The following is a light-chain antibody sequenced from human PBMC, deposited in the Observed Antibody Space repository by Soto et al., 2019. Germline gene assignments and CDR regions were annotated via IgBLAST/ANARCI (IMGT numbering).Light chain of an antibody. J-gene: IGLJ3*02. CDR2: EVN. Sequence: QPASVSGSPGQSITISCTGTSSDVGGYNHVSWYQHHPGKAPKVIIFEVNNRPSGISNRFSGSKSGNTASLTISGLQAEDEADYYCASYTTTSTLWVFGGGTKLTVL. CDR1: SSDVGGYNH. V-gene: IGLV2-14*01. CDR3: ASYTTTSTLWV.